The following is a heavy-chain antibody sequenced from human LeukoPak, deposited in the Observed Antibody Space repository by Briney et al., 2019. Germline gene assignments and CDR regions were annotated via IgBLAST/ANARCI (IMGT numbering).Heavy chain of an antibody. CDR2: ISPYNGNT. V-gene: IGHV1-18*01. CDR3: ARDGGWAYNWFDP. J-gene: IGHJ5*02. Sequence: ASVKVSCKTSGYNLTSYGISWVRQAPGQGLEWMGWISPYNGNTIFAQKFQGRVTMATDTSTSTAYLDLRRLSSDDTAMYYCARDGGWAYNWFDPWGQGTLVTVSS. CDR1: GYNLTSYG. D-gene: IGHD6-19*01.